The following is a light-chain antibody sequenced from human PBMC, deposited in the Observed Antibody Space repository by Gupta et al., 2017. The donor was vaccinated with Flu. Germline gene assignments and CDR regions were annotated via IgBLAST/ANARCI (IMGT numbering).Light chain of an antibody. CDR3: QTWGTGIQV. Sequence: QLVLPQSPSASPSLRASVKLTCTLTSGHSSYAIAWHQQQPEKGPRYLMKLNSDGSHSKGDGIPDRFSGSSSGAERYLTISSLQSEDEADYYCQTWGTGIQVFGGGTKLTVL. CDR1: SGHSSYA. V-gene: IGLV4-69*01. J-gene: IGLJ3*02. CDR2: LNSDGSH.